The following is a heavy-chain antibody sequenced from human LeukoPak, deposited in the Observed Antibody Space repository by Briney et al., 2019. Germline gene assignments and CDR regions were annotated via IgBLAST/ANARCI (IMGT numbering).Heavy chain of an antibody. J-gene: IGHJ4*02. V-gene: IGHV4-59*02. D-gene: IGHD3-3*01. CDR3: ATRKLYYDFWSGYYTGYSFDY. CDR2: IYYSGST. Sequence: SETLSLTCTVSGGSVSSYYWSWIRQPPGKGLEWIGYIYYSGSTNYNPSLKSRVTISVDTSKNQFSLKLSSVTAADTAVYYCATRKLYYDFWSGYYTGYSFDYWGQGTLVTVSS. CDR1: GGSVSSYY.